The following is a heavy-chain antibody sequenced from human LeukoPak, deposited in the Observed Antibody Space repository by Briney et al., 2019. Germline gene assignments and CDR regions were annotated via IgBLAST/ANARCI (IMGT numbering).Heavy chain of an antibody. CDR3: VKDLGSAITSALALDV. CDR1: GFTFSSFG. V-gene: IGHV3-30*18. CDR2: TSYDGSNK. Sequence: GGSLRLSCAASGFTFSSFGMHWVRQAPGKGLEWVAVTSYDGSNKYYADSVKGRFTISRDNRKNLLHLQMNSLRPDDSAVYYCVKDLGSAITSALALDVWGQGTTVTVSS. J-gene: IGHJ6*02. D-gene: IGHD2-15*01.